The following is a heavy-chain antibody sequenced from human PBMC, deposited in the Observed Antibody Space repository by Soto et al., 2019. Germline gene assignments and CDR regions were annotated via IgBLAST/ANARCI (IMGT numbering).Heavy chain of an antibody. CDR2: IYYSGTT. CDR3: VRGVDSSFDY. J-gene: IGHJ4*02. Sequence: SETLSLTCTVSGGSTSSDNYWSWIRQPPGKGLEWIGHIYYSGTTNYNPSLKSRLTISVDTSKNQFSLTLTSVTAEDTAVYYCVRGVDSSFDYWGQGTLVTVSS. V-gene: IGHV4-59*12. D-gene: IGHD6-13*01. CDR1: GGSTSSDNY.